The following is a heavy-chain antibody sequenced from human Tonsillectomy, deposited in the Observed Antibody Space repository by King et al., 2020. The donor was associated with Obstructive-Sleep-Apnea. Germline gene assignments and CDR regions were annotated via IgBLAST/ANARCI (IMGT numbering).Heavy chain of an antibody. D-gene: IGHD1-7*01. V-gene: IGHV5-51*01. J-gene: IGHJ3*02. CDR2: IFPADSDT. CDR1: GYNFAINW. Sequence: QLVQSRAEVKKPGESLKISCKASGYNFAINWIGWVRQMPGKGLQWMGIIFPADSDTRYSPSFHGRVTLSADKSISTAYLQWSSLKASDTAMYYCASQGDLLELRDDALDIWGQGTMVTVSS. CDR3: ASQGDLLELRDDALDI.